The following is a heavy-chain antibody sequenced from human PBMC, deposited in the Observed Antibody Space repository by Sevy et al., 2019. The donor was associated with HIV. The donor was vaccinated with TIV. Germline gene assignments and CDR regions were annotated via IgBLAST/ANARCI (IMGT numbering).Heavy chain of an antibody. Sequence: GGYLRLSCAASGFTFSTYWMSWFRQAPGKGLEWVANINEDGTEQFYVDSVKGRFTMSRDNAKNSLYLQMNSLRAEDAAVYYCARDNATVSRRGLRYYYYGTDVWGQGTTVTVSS. CDR3: ARDNATVSRRGLRYYYYGTDV. CDR2: INEDGTEQ. V-gene: IGHV3-7*01. J-gene: IGHJ6*02. D-gene: IGHD2-2*01. CDR1: GFTFSTYW.